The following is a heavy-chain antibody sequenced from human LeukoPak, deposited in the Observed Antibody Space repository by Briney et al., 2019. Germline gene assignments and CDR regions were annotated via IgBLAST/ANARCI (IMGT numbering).Heavy chain of an antibody. CDR2: SSA. D-gene: IGHD2-2*01. J-gene: IGHJ4*02. V-gene: IGHV3-23*01. CDR3: AKDSCSSTSCRGYFDY. CDR1: GFIFATSG. Sequence: GGSLRLSCAASGFIFATSGMHWVRQAPGKGLEWLGSSAQHADSVKGRFTISRDNSKNTLYLQMNSLRAEDTAVYYCAKDSCSSTSCRGYFDYWGQGTLVTVSS.